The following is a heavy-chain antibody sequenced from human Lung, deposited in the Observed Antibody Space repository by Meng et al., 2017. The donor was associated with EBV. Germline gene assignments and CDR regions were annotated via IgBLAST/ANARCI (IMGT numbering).Heavy chain of an antibody. J-gene: IGHJ4*02. CDR2: LIPMSGAP. CDR1: GGHFRSDA. V-gene: IGHV1-69*01. CDR3: ASESGRGFTPDY. Sequence: VPFQQAWAEVKKPGSSGNVAFRTSGGHFRSDAVRWVRQAPGQGLEWMGGLIPMSGAPHYAQKFQDRVTIIADESTSTHSMELNNLRSEDTAMYYCASESGRGFTPDYWGQGTLVTVSS. D-gene: IGHD3-10*01.